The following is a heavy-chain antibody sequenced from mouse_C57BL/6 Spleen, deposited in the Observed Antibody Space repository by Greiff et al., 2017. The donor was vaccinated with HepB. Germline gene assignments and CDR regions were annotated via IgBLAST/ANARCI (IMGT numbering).Heavy chain of an antibody. J-gene: IGHJ2*01. D-gene: IGHD1-1*01. CDR3: ARYGGSSYVYFDY. CDR1: GFTFTDYY. CDR2: IRNKANGYTT. V-gene: IGHV7-3*01. Sequence: EVQLVESGGGLVQPGGSLSLSCAASGFTFTDYYMSWVRQPPGKALEWLGFIRNKANGYTTEYSASVKGRFTISRDNSQRILYLQMNALRAEDSATYYCARYGGSSYVYFDYWGQGTTLTVSS.